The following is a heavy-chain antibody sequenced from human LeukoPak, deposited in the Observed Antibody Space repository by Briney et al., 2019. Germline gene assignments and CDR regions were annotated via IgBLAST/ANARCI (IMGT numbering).Heavy chain of an antibody. CDR1: GFTFSSYA. Sequence: GGSLRLSCAASGFTFSSYAMSWVRQAPRKGLEWVSAISGSGGSTYYADSVKGRFTISRDNSKNTLYLQMNSLRAEDTAVYYCAKVTYYYDSSGPLEFDPWGQGTLVTVSS. D-gene: IGHD3-22*01. CDR2: ISGSGGST. J-gene: IGHJ5*02. CDR3: AKVTYYYDSSGPLEFDP. V-gene: IGHV3-23*01.